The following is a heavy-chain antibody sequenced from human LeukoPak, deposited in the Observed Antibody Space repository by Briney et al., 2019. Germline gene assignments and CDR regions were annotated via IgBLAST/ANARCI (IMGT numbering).Heavy chain of an antibody. Sequence: ASVTVSFKVSGYTLTELSMHWVRQAPGKGLEWMGGFDPEDGETIYAQKLQGRVTMTEDTSTDTAYMELSSLRSEDTAVYYCATPPPFFGVVPYYFDYWGQGTLVTVSS. CDR2: FDPEDGET. J-gene: IGHJ4*02. V-gene: IGHV1-24*01. CDR1: GYTLTELS. CDR3: ATPPPFFGVVPYYFDY. D-gene: IGHD3-3*01.